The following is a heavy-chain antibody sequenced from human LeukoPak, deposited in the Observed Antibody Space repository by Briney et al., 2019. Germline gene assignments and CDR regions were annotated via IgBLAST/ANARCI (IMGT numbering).Heavy chain of an antibody. J-gene: IGHJ6*04. D-gene: IGHD3-10*02. CDR2: ISHDGMNK. CDR3: AELGITMIGGV. Sequence: PGGSLRLSSAASGFIFSKYDMHWVRQAPGKGLEWVAVISHDGMNKKYVDSVKGRFSISRDNSKNSLYLQMNSLRAEDTAVYYCAELGITMIGGVWGKGTTVTISS. V-gene: IGHV3-30*18. CDR1: GFIFSKYD.